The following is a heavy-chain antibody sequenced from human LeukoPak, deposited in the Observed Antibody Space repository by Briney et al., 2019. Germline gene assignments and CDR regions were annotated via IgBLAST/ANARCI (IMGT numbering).Heavy chain of an antibody. D-gene: IGHD5-18*01. CDR3: AKDLRATQLWFPYFDY. CDR2: ISYDGSNK. Sequence: HPGRSLRLSCAASGFTFSSYGMHWVRQAPGKGLEWVAVISYDGSNKYYADSVKGRFTISRDNSKNTLYLQMNSLRAEDTAVYYCAKDLRATQLWFPYFDYWGQGTLVTVSS. CDR1: GFTFSSYG. J-gene: IGHJ4*02. V-gene: IGHV3-30*18.